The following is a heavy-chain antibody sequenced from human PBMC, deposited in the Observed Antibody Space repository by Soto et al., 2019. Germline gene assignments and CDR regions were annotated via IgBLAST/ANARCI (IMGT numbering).Heavy chain of an antibody. CDR1: GADINSGGFT. CDR3: ARRVVVAATRAFDI. D-gene: IGHD2-15*01. J-gene: IGHJ3*02. V-gene: IGHV4-31*03. Sequence: TLSLTCSVSGADINSGGFTWTWIRQHAGKGLEWLGYIYYSGSTYYNPSLKSRVTISVDTSKNQFSLKLSSVTAADTAVYYCARRVVVAATRAFDIWGQGTMVTVSS. CDR2: IYYSGST.